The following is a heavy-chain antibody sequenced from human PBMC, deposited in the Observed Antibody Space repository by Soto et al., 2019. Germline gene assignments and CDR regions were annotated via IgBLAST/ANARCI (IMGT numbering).Heavy chain of an antibody. J-gene: IGHJ6*02. CDR2: INHSGST. D-gene: IGHD2-2*01. V-gene: IGHV4-34*01. Sequence: TSETLSLTCAVYGGSFSGYYWSWIRQPPGKGLEWIGEINHSGSTNYNPSLKSRVTISVDTSKNQFSLKLSSVTAADTAVYYCASLSFDSLMDVWGQGTTVTVSS. CDR3: ASLSFDSLMDV. CDR1: GGSFSGYY.